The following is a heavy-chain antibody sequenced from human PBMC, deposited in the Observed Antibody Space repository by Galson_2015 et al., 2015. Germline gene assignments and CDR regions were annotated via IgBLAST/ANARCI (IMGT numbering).Heavy chain of an antibody. CDR3: ARVNPTPRNYYDSSGLSD. CDR1: GYTFTSYY. J-gene: IGHJ4*02. V-gene: IGHV1-46*01. Sequence: SVKVSCKASGYTFTSYYMHWVRQAPGQGLEWMGIINPSGGSTSYAQKFQGRVTMTRDTSTSTVYVELSSLRSEDTAVYYCARVNPTPRNYYDSSGLSDWGQGTLVTVSS. CDR2: INPSGGST. D-gene: IGHD3-22*01.